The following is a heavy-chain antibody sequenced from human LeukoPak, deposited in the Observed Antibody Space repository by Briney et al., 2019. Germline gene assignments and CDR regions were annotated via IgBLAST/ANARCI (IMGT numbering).Heavy chain of an antibody. Sequence: GGSLRLSCAGSGFTGGINDYMSWVRQAPGKGLEWVSVIYSSGNIYYADSVRGRFTISRDKSKNTLYLQMNSLTVEDTAMYYCTRTDLWVSWGQGAQVTVSS. CDR1: GFTGGINDY. CDR3: TRTDLWVS. J-gene: IGHJ5*02. CDR2: IYSSGNI. D-gene: IGHD1-26*01. V-gene: IGHV3-66*01.